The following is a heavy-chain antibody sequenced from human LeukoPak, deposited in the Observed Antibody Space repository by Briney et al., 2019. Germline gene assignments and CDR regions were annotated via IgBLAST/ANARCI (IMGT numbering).Heavy chain of an antibody. CDR1: GGSISSSSYY. V-gene: IGHV4-39*07. Sequence: SETLSLTCTVSGGSISSSSYYWGWIRQPPGKGLECIGSIYYSGSTYYNPSLKSRVTMSVYTSKNQFSLKLSSVTAADTAVYYCARVSSSWYQDWYFDLWGRGTLVTVSS. CDR3: ARVSSSWYQDWYFDL. J-gene: IGHJ2*01. CDR2: IYYSGST. D-gene: IGHD6-13*01.